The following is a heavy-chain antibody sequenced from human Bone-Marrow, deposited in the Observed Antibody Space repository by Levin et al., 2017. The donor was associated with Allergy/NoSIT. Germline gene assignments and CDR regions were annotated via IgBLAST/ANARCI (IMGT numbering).Heavy chain of an antibody. CDR1: GFPFSSFW. D-gene: IGHD3-16*01. CDR3: AGLRGANT. CDR2: INQDGSEK. Sequence: SCVGFGFPFSSFWMSWVRQAPGKGLEWVANINQDGSEKHYGDSVKGRFTISRDNAQNLVFLQLNSLRDEDTALYYCAGLRGANTWGQGTMVTVSS. J-gene: IGHJ4*02. V-gene: IGHV3-7*01.